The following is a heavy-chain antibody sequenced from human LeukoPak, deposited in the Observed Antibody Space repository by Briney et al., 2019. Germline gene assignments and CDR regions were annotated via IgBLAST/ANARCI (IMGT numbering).Heavy chain of an antibody. CDR3: ARKAVAGPNFDY. Sequence: SETLSLTCTVSGGSISSSSYYWGWIRQPPGKGLEWIGSIYYSGSTYYNTSLKSRVTISVDTSKNQFSLKLSSVTAADTAVYYRARKAVAGPNFDYWGQGTLVTVSS. CDR2: IYYSGST. J-gene: IGHJ4*02. CDR1: GGSISSSSYY. D-gene: IGHD6-19*01. V-gene: IGHV4-39*01.